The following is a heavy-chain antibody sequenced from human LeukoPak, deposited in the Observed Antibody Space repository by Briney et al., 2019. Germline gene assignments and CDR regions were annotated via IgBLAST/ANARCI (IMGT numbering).Heavy chain of an antibody. Sequence: PGESLRLSCAASGSTFSDYYMSWIRQAPGKGLEWVSYISSSGSTIYYADSVKGRFTISRDNAKNSLYLQMNSLRAEDTAVYYCARDPWIYGDYLTSGYDYWGQGTLVTVSS. CDR3: ARDPWIYGDYLTSGYDY. V-gene: IGHV3-11*04. CDR2: ISSSGSTI. D-gene: IGHD4-17*01. CDR1: GSTFSDYY. J-gene: IGHJ4*02.